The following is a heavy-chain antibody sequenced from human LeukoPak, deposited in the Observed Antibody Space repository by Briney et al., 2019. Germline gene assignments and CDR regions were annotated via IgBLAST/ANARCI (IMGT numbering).Heavy chain of an antibody. Sequence: PSETLSLTCVVSGGSLHRSFWTWVRQPPGKGLEWIGRIYSSGTTDYSPSLKSRLTISIDTSKNQFSLRLASVTAADTAVYYCGRRPAVDGPIDNWVQVILVAVSS. J-gene: IGHJ4*02. CDR1: GGSLHRSF. CDR2: IYSSGTT. CDR3: GRRPAVDGPIDN. D-gene: IGHD3/OR15-3a*01. V-gene: IGHV4-59*01.